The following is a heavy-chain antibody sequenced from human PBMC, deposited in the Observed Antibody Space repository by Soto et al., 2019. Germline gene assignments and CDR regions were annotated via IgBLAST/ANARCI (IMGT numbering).Heavy chain of an antibody. D-gene: IGHD6-19*01. V-gene: IGHV3-48*02. CDR3: AKGPHHHIGWPSYFDS. CDR2: ISPRGDNI. CDR1: GFSLANFP. Sequence: GSLRLSCVASGFSLANFPVNWVRQTPGKGLEWISYISPRGDNIYYAESVKGRFTISRDNARNSLFLQMNSLRDEDAALYYCAKGPHHHIGWPSYFDSWGQGVQVTVYS. J-gene: IGHJ4*02.